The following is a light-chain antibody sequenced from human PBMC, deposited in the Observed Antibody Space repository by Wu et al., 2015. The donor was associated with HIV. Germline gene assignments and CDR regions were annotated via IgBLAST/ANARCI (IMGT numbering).Light chain of an antibody. CDR1: QSISNW. CDR2: KAS. Sequence: DIQMTQSPSTLSASVGDRVTITCRASQSISNWLAWYQQKPGKAPKLLISKASSLESGVPSRFSGSGSGTEFTLTISSLQPEDFATYYCQQYSLYRTFGQGTRV. CDR3: QQYSLYRT. V-gene: IGKV1-5*03. J-gene: IGKJ1*01.